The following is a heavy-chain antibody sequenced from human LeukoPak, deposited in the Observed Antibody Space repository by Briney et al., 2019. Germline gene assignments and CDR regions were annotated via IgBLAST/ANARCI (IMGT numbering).Heavy chain of an antibody. V-gene: IGHV3-23*01. CDR3: AKAQCRARTFDY. Sequence: GGSLRLSCAASGFTFSSYAMSWVRQAPGKGLEWVSAISGSGGSTYYADSVKGRFTISRDNSKNTLYLQMNSLRAEDTAVYYRAKAQCRARTFDYGGQETLVTASS. J-gene: IGHJ4*01. CDR1: GFTFSSYA. D-gene: IGHD4-11*01. CDR2: ISGSGGST.